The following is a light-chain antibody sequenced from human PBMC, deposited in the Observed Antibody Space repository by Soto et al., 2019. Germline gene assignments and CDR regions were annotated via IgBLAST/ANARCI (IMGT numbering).Light chain of an antibody. J-gene: IGKJ1*01. V-gene: IGKV3-11*01. Sequence: EIVLTQSPAPLSLSPGERATLSCRASQSVSSYLAWYQQKPGQAPRLLIYDASNRATGIPARFSGSGSGTDFTLTISSLEPEDFAVYYCQQRGNWPWTFGQGTKVDIK. CDR3: QQRGNWPWT. CDR1: QSVSSY. CDR2: DAS.